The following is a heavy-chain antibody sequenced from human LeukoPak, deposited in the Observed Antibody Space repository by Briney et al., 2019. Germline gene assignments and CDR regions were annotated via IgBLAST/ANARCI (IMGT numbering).Heavy chain of an antibody. J-gene: IGHJ5*02. CDR3: ARTDIVATSWFDP. Sequence: ASVKVSCKASGYTFTGYYMHWVRQAPGQGLEWMGWINLNSGGTNYAQKFQGRVTMTRDTSISTAYMELSRLRSDDTAVYYCARTDIVATSWFDPWGQGTLVTVSS. D-gene: IGHD5-12*01. CDR1: GYTFTGYY. CDR2: INLNSGGT. V-gene: IGHV1-2*02.